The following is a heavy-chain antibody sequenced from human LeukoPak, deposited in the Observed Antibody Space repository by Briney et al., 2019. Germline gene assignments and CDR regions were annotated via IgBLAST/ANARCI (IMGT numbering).Heavy chain of an antibody. CDR3: ARTRRSSKPDAFDI. D-gene: IGHD6-13*01. Sequence: SETLSLTCTVSGPISGYYWSWIRQPPGKGLEWIGEINHSGSTNYNPSLKSRVTISVDTSKNQFSLKLSSVTAADTAVYYCARTRRSSKPDAFDIWGQGTMVTVSS. V-gene: IGHV4-34*01. CDR2: INHSGST. CDR1: GPISGYY. J-gene: IGHJ3*02.